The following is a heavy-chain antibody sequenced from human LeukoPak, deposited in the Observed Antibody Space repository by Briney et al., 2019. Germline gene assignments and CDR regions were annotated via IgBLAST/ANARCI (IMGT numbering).Heavy chain of an antibody. V-gene: IGHV1-2*02. CDR3: ARVGAARYYYYYYMDV. J-gene: IGHJ6*03. CDR2: INPNSGGT. D-gene: IGHD6-25*01. CDR1: GYTFTGYY. Sequence: GASVKVSCKASGYTFTGYYMHWVRQAPGQGLEWMGWINPNSGGTNYAQKFQGRVTMTRDTSISTAYMELSRLRSDDTAVYYCARVGAARYYYYYYMDVWGKGTTVTVSS.